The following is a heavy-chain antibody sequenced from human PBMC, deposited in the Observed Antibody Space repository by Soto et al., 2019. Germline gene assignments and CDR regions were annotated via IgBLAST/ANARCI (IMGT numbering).Heavy chain of an antibody. J-gene: IGHJ6*03. CDR2: IYYSGST. CDR1: GGSISSYY. CDR3: ARKYRGDYGYYYMDV. Sequence: SETLSLTCPVSGGSISSYYWSWIRQPPGKGLEWIGYIYYSGSTNYNPSLKSRVTISVDTSKNQFSLKLSSVTAADTAVYYCARKYRGDYGYYYMDVWGKGTTVTVSS. V-gene: IGHV4-59*01. D-gene: IGHD4-17*01.